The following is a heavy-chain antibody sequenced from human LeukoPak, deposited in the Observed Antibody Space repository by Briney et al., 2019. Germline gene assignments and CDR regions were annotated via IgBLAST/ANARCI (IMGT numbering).Heavy chain of an antibody. J-gene: IGHJ4*02. Sequence: GGSLSLSCTASGFSFSNYGMNWVRQAPGKGPEWVSYISSSSTIYYADSVKGRFTISRDNAKNSLYLQMNSLRDEDTAVYYCARVPMYYSGSGSYDDYWGQGTLVTVSS. CDR3: ARVPMYYSGSGSYDDY. V-gene: IGHV3-48*02. CDR1: GFSFSNYG. D-gene: IGHD3-10*01. CDR2: ISSSSTI.